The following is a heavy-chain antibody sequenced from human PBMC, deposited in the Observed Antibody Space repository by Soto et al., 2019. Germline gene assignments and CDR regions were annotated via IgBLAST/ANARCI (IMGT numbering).Heavy chain of an antibody. CDR1: GYTFTSYY. D-gene: IGHD2-15*01. CDR2: IDPSGGGT. V-gene: IGHV1-46*01. CDR3: ARDRVDCSGGNCWRSVEDT. J-gene: IGHJ5*02. Sequence: QVQVVQSGAEVKKPGAAVKVSCKASGYTFTSYYMHWVRQAPGQGLEWMGIIDPSGGGTSYAQKCQGRLTMTRDTSTSTVYMELSSLRSEDTAVYYCARDRVDCSGGNCWRSVEDTWGQVTLVTVSS.